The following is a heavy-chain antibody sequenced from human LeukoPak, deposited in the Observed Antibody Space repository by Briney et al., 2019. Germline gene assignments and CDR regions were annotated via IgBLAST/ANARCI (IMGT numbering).Heavy chain of an antibody. D-gene: IGHD6-13*01. J-gene: IGHJ4*02. CDR2: ISYDGSNK. CDR1: GFTFSSYA. CDR3: ARTLSIAAARYFDY. V-gene: IGHV3-30-3*01. Sequence: GGSVRLSCAASGFTFSSYAMHWVRQAPGKGLEWVAGISYDGSNKYYADSVKGRFTISRDNSKNTLYLQMNSLRAEDTAVYYCARTLSIAAARYFDYWGQGTLVTASS.